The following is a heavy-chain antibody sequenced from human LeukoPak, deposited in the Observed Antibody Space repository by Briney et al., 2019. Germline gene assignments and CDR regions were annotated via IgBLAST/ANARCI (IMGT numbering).Heavy chain of an antibody. V-gene: IGHV3-7*01. J-gene: IGHJ4*02. CDR3: VRDGGVSGYDLLDY. Sequence: GGSLRLSCAASGFTLSNYWMTWVRQAPGKGLEWVAHINQDGSEEHYMDSAKARFTISRDNAKNSLSLQMNSLRAEDTAVYYCVRDGGVSGYDLLDYWGQGTLVTVSS. CDR1: GFTLSNYW. D-gene: IGHD5-12*01. CDR2: INQDGSEE.